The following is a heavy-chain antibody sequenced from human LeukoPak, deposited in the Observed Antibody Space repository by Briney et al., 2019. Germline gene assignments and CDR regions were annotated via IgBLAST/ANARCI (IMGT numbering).Heavy chain of an antibody. CDR3: ARDRFRYDSSSYYYIFDY. Sequence: GGSLRLSCAASGFTFSSYSMNWVRQAPGKGLEWVSYIASSDSTLYYADSVKGRFTISRDNAKNSLYLQMNSLRAEDTAVYYCARDRFRYDSSSYYYIFDYWGQGTLVTVSS. CDR1: GFTFSSYS. J-gene: IGHJ4*02. V-gene: IGHV3-48*01. CDR2: IASSDSTL. D-gene: IGHD3-22*01.